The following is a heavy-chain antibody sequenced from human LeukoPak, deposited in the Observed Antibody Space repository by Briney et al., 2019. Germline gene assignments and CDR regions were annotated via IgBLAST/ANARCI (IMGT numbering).Heavy chain of an antibody. V-gene: IGHV4-34*01. Sequence: SETPSLTCAVYGGSFSGYYWSWIRQPPGKGLEWIGEINHSGSTNYNPSLKSRVTISVDTSKNQFSLKLSSVTAADTAVYYCARVSSWLLWSIDYWGQGTLVTVSS. CDR1: GGSFSGYY. CDR3: ARVSSWLLWSIDY. J-gene: IGHJ4*02. CDR2: INHSGST. D-gene: IGHD3-10*01.